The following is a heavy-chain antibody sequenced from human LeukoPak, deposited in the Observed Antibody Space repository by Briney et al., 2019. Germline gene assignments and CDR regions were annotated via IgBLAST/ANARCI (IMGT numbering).Heavy chain of an antibody. CDR2: VYHTGNS. Sequence: SETLSLTCTVSGYSISSGYYWGWIRQPPGKGLEWIGSVYHTGNSNYNPSLRSRLTMSVDTSKNQFSLNLRFVTAADTAVFYCARGFEYSTSSRLGYYYFYMDVWGIGTTVTVSS. V-gene: IGHV4-38-2*02. CDR1: GYSISSGYY. J-gene: IGHJ6*03. D-gene: IGHD6-6*01. CDR3: ARGFEYSTSSRLGYYYFYMDV.